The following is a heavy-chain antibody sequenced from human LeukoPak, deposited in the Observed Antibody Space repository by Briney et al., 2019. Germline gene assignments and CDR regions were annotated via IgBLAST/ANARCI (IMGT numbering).Heavy chain of an antibody. V-gene: IGHV3-30-3*01. J-gene: IGHJ6*02. CDR2: ISYDGSNK. CDR3: ARGAGRVFSYGMDV. Sequence: GGSLRLSCAASGFTFSSYAMHWVRQAPGKGLEWVAVISYDGSNKYYADSVKGRFTISRDNSKNTLYLQMNSLRAEDTAVYYCARGAGRVFSYGMDVWGQGTTVTVSS. CDR1: GFTFSSYA. D-gene: IGHD6-19*01.